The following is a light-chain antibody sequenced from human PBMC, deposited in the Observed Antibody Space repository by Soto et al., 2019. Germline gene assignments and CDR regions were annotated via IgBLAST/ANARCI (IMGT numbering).Light chain of an antibody. CDR3: SSYTSSSTWV. CDR2: EVS. J-gene: IGLJ3*02. CDR1: SSDVGGYNY. V-gene: IGLV2-14*01. Sequence: QSALTQPASVSGSHGQSITISCTGTSSDVGGYNYVSRYQQHPVKAPKLMIYEVSNRPSGVSNRFSGSKSGNTASLTISGLQAEDEADYYCSSYTSSSTWVFGGGTKLTVL.